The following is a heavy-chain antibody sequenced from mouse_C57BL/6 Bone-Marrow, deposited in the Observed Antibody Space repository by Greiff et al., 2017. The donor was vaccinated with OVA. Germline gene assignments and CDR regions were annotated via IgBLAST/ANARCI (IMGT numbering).Heavy chain of an antibody. CDR3: ARRPVVRYFDV. CDR2: ISGGGGNT. Sequence: DVHLVESGGGLVKPGGSLKLSCAASGFTFSSYTMSWVRQTPEKRLEWVATISGGGGNTYYPDSVKGRFTISRDNAKNTLYLQMSRLRSEDTALYYCARRPVVRYFDVWGTGTTVTVSS. CDR1: GFTFSSYT. D-gene: IGHD1-1*01. V-gene: IGHV5-9*01. J-gene: IGHJ1*03.